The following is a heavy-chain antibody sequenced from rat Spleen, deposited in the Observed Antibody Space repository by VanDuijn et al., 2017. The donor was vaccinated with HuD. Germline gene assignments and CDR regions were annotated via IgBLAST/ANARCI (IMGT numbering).Heavy chain of an antibody. CDR3: ATQHYYDGYYRDY. V-gene: IGHV2S61*01. CDR2: IWGNGNA. D-gene: IGHD1-12*03. Sequence: QVHLMVSGPGLVQPSETLSLTCTVSGFSLISNSVSWVRQPPGKGLEWMGVIWGNGNANYNSLLKSRLSISRDTSKSQVFLKMNNLQTEDTAMYFCATQHYYDGYYRDYWGQGVMVTVSS. CDR1: GFSLISNS. J-gene: IGHJ2*01.